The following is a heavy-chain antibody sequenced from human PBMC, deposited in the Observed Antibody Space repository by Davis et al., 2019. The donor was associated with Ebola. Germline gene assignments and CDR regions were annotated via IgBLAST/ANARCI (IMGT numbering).Heavy chain of an antibody. D-gene: IGHD2-15*01. CDR1: GASVSSDRWH. J-gene: IGHJ3*01. V-gene: IGHV4-61*09. CDR3: ARDFVVIDPTRVVDDYDAFDV. Sequence: SETLSLTCTVFGASVSSDRWHWSWVRQPAGKGLQWIGHIHTSGTNYSPSLESRVTISMDTSKNQFSLKMTPVTAADTAVYYCARDFVVIDPTRVVDDYDAFDVWGRGTVVTVSS. CDR2: IHTSGT.